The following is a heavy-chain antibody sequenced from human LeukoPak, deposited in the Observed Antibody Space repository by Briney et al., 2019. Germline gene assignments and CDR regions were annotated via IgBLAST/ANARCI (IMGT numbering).Heavy chain of an antibody. CDR2: IKQDGSEK. CDR1: GFTFSTYW. CDR3: ARDAVAGVMDV. Sequence: GGSLRLSCAASGFTFSTYWMNWVRQAPGKGLEWVANIKQDGSEKYYVDSVKGRFTISRDNAKNSLYLQMNSLRAEDTAVYYCARDAVAGVMDVWGKGTTVTVSS. D-gene: IGHD6-19*01. J-gene: IGHJ6*03. V-gene: IGHV3-7*01.